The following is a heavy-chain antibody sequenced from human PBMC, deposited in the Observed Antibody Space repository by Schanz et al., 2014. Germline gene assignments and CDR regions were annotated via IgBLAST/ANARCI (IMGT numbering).Heavy chain of an antibody. D-gene: IGHD3-10*01. CDR3: AKGRFGELSAFDI. J-gene: IGHJ3*02. V-gene: IGHV3-23*01. CDR1: GFAFSSYA. CDR2: ISGSGGST. Sequence: EVQLLESGGGLVQPGGSLRLSCLASGFAFSSYAMSWVRQAPGKGLEWVSAISGSGGSTCYADSVKGRFTISRDNSKNTLYLQMNSLRAEDTAVYYCAKGRFGELSAFDIWGQGTMVTVSS.